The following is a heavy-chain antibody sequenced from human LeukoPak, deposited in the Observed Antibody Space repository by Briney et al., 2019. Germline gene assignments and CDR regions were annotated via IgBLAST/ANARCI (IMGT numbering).Heavy chain of an antibody. J-gene: IGHJ3*02. CDR3: ARGRLYSSDAFDI. Sequence: GGSLRLSCAASGFSFSAYGVHWVRQAPGKGLEWVAVIWYDGSNKYYADSVKGRFTISRDNSKNTLYLQMNSLRAEDTAVYYCARGRLYSSDAFDIWGQGTMVTVSS. CDR2: IWYDGSNK. D-gene: IGHD6-13*01. CDR1: GFSFSAYG. V-gene: IGHV3-33*01.